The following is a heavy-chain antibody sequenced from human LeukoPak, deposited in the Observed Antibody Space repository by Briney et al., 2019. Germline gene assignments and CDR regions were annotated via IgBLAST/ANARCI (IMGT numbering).Heavy chain of an antibody. CDR2: ISGSGGST. V-gene: IGHV3-23*01. CDR1: GFTFSSYA. CDR3: AKDQYRAATVTGDFDY. J-gene: IGHJ4*02. D-gene: IGHD4-11*01. Sequence: PGGSLRLSCAASGFTFSSYAMSWVCQAPGKGLEWVSAISGSGGSTYYADSVKGRFTISRDNSKNTLYLQMNSLRAEDTAVYYCAKDQYRAATVTGDFDYWGQGTLVTVSS.